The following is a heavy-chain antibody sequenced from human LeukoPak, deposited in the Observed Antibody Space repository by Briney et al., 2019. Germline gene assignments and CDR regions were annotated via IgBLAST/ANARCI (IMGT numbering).Heavy chain of an antibody. D-gene: IGHD3-22*01. CDR3: ATRGRQGVNP. CDR1: GGSFSGYY. CDR2: IYYSGST. Sequence: SETLSLTCAVYGGSFSGYYWSWIRQPPGKGLEWIGYIYYSGSTYYNPSLKSRVTISVDTSKNQFSLKLSSVTAADTAVYYCATRGRQGVNPWGQGTLVTVSS. V-gene: IGHV4-59*06. J-gene: IGHJ5*02.